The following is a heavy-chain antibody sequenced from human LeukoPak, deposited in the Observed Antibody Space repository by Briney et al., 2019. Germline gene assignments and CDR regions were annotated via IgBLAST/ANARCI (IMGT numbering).Heavy chain of an antibody. Sequence: PGGSLRLSCAASGFTFSSYAMSWVRQAPGKGLEWVSDISGSGGSTYYADSVKGRFTISRDNAKNSLFLQMNSLRAEDTAVYYCARDGSGWSNWFDPWGQGTLVTVSS. CDR3: ARDGSGWSNWFDP. CDR1: GFTFSSYA. CDR2: ISGSGGST. D-gene: IGHD6-19*01. V-gene: IGHV3-23*01. J-gene: IGHJ5*02.